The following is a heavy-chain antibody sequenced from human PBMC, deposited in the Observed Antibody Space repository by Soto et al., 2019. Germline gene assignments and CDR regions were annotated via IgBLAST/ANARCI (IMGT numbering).Heavy chain of an antibody. J-gene: IGHJ4*02. CDR1: GFTFSSYG. CDR3: AKVRYYYDSSGPLDY. V-gene: IGHV3-30*18. CDR2: ISYDGSNK. Sequence: PGGSLRLSCAASGFTFSSYGMHWVRQAPGKGLEWVAVISYDGSNKYYADSVKGRFTISRDNSKNTLYLQMNSLRAEDTAVYYCAKVRYYYDSSGPLDYWGQGTLVTVSS. D-gene: IGHD3-22*01.